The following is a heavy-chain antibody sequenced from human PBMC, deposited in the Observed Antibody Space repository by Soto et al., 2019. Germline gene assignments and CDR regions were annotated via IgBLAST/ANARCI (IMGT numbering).Heavy chain of an antibody. D-gene: IGHD2-2*02. Sequence: SQTLSLTCAISGDSVSSNSAAWNRIRQSPSRGLEWLGRTYYRSKWYNDYAVSVKSRITINPDTSKNQFSLQLNSVTPEDTAVYYCAREEYCSSTSCYIGDYYGMDVWGQGTTVTVS. J-gene: IGHJ6*02. CDR1: GDSVSSNSAA. CDR2: TYYRSKWYN. CDR3: AREEYCSSTSCYIGDYYGMDV. V-gene: IGHV6-1*01.